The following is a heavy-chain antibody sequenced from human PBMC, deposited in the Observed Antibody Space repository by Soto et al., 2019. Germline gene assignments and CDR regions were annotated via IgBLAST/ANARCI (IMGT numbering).Heavy chain of an antibody. CDR3: ARESGENGTYEAH. V-gene: IGHV4-4*07. J-gene: IGHJ1*01. Sequence: QQESGPGLVKPSDTLSLICSVSGTYISEFSWSWIRQPAGTGLEWIGRIHNNGVVNYSPSFRGRANMSIDTSSKHFSLTLQSATDADTAVYYCARESGENGTYEAHWGQGTLVTVSS. CDR1: GTYISEFS. D-gene: IGHD2-15*01. CDR2: IHNNGVV.